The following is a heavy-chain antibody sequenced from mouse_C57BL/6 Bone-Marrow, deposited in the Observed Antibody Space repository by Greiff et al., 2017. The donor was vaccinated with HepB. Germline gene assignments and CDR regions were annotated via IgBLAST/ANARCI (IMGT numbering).Heavy chain of an antibody. D-gene: IGHD3-1*01. CDR1: GYTFTSYW. CDR3: ARRALDY. Sequence: VQLQQPGAELVMPGASVKLSCKASGYTFTSYWLHWVKQRPGQGLEWIGEIDPSDSYTNYNQKFKGKSTLTVDKSSSTAYMQLSSLTSEDSAVYYCARRALDYWGQGTTLTVSS. CDR2: IDPSDSYT. V-gene: IGHV1-69*01. J-gene: IGHJ2*01.